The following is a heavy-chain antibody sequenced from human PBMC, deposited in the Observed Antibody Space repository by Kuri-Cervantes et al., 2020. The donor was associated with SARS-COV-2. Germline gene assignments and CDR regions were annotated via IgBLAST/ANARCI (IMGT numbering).Heavy chain of an antibody. CDR1: GFTFSRYS. CDR3: ARVSRITIFGVANDAFDI. CDR2: ISSSSSYT. D-gene: IGHD3-3*01. V-gene: IGHV3-21*05. Sequence: GESLKISCKAPGFTFSRYSMAWVRQAPGKGLEWVSYISSSSSYTNYADSVKGRFTISRDNAKNSLYLQMNSLRAEDTAVYYCARVSRITIFGVANDAFDIWGQGTMVTVSS. J-gene: IGHJ3*02.